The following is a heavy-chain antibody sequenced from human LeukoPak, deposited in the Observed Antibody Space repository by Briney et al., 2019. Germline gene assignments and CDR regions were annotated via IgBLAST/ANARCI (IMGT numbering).Heavy chain of an antibody. CDR2: IYSGGST. Sequence: AGGSLRLSCAASGFTVSSNYMSWVRQAPGKGLEWVSVIYSGGSTYYADSVRGRFTISRDNSQNTLYLQMNSLRAEDTAVYYCARAPYGSGIDYWGQGTLVTVSS. CDR3: ARAPYGSGIDY. CDR1: GFTVSSNY. D-gene: IGHD3-10*01. J-gene: IGHJ4*02. V-gene: IGHV3-66*01.